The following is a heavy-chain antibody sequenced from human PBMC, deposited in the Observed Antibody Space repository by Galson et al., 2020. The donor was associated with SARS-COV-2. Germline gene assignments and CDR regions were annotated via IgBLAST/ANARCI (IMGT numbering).Heavy chain of an antibody. CDR2: IYPGDTAT. D-gene: IGHD3-22*01. V-gene: IGHV5-51*01. Sequence: GASLKTSCKGSVYSFTSYWIVWVRQLPGEGLEWMGIIYPGDTATSYSPSLQGQVTISADKSISTANLQWSILKASDTAMYSCAIHYDMSGYYYRAAFYFDYWGQGALVTFSS. CDR3: AIHYDMSGYYYRAAFYFDY. J-gene: IGHJ4*02. CDR1: VYSFTSYW.